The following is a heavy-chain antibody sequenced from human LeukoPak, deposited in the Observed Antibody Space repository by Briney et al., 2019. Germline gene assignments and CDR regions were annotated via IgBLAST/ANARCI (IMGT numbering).Heavy chain of an antibody. J-gene: IGHJ4*02. V-gene: IGHV3-30*18. CDR2: ISYDGSNK. Sequence: PGGSLRLSCAASGFTFSSYGMHWVRQAPGKGLEWVAVISYDGSNKYYVDSVKGRFTISRDNSKNTLYLQMNSLRAEDTAVYYCAKNNGGRVPAALEYWGQGTLVTVSS. CDR3: AKNNGGRVPAALEY. CDR1: GFTFSSYG. D-gene: IGHD2-2*01.